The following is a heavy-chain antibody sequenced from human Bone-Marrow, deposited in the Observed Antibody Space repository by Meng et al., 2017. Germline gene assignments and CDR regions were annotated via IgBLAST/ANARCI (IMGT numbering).Heavy chain of an antibody. CDR2: LSYSGSA. J-gene: IGHJ6*02. Sequence: SETLSLTCTVSGGSISNYFWSWIRQPPGKGLEWIAYLSYSGSADYSPSLKSRVTISVDTSKNQFSLKLNSVTAADTAVYYCARHMNSGTYPMDFWGQGTMVTVSS. V-gene: IGHV4-59*01. CDR1: GGSISNYF. D-gene: IGHD1-26*01. CDR3: ARHMNSGTYPMDF.